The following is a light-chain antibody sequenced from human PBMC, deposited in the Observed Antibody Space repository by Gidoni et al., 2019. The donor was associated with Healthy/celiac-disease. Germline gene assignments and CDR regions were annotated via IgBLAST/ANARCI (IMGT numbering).Light chain of an antibody. CDR2: DDS. CDR3: QVWDSSSDHVV. Sequence: SYVLTQPPSVSVAPGQTARITCLGSNIGSKSVHWYQQKPVQAPVLVVYDDSDRPSGIPERFSGSNSGNTATLTISRVEAGDEADYYCQVWDSSSDHVVFGGGTKLTVL. V-gene: IGLV3-21*02. CDR1: NIGSKS. J-gene: IGLJ2*01.